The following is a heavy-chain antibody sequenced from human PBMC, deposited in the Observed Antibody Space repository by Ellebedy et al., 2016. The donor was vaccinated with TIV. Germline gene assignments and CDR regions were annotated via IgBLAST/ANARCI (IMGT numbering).Heavy chain of an antibody. CDR3: AKGPMGKYYFDY. Sequence: SLKISCAASGFTFDDYGMHWVRQAPGKGLEWVSGISWNSGKIGYADSVKGRFTISRDNAKNSLYLQMNSLRVEDTALYYCAKGPMGKYYFDYWGQGTLVTVSS. D-gene: IGHD7-27*01. CDR2: ISWNSGKI. J-gene: IGHJ4*02. CDR1: GFTFDDYG. V-gene: IGHV3-9*01.